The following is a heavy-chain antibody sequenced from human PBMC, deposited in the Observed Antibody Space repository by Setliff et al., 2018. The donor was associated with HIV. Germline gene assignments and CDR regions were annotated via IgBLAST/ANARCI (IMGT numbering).Heavy chain of an antibody. D-gene: IGHD3-9*01. V-gene: IGHV4-39*01. Sequence: ASETLSLTCTVSGGSISSSSYYWGWIRQPPGKGLEWIGSIYYSGSTYYNPSLKSRVTISVDTSKNQFSLKLSSVTAADTAVYYCARSRSSHYNILTGYRFYFDYWGQGTLVTVTS. J-gene: IGHJ4*02. CDR1: GGSISSSSYY. CDR2: IYYSGST. CDR3: ARSRSSHYNILTGYRFYFDY.